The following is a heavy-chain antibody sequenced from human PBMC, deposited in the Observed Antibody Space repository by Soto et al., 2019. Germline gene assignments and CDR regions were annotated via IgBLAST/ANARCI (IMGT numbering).Heavy chain of an antibody. J-gene: IGHJ6*02. CDR2: ISYDGSNK. CDR3: AKDTEYSSGLKLYYYYYGMDV. D-gene: IGHD6-19*01. V-gene: IGHV3-30*18. CDR1: GFTFSSYG. Sequence: QVQLVESGGGVVQPGRSLRLSCAASGFTFSSYGMHWVRQAPGKGLEWVAVISYDGSNKYYADSVKGRFTISRDNSKNTLYLQMNSLRAEDTAVYYCAKDTEYSSGLKLYYYYYGMDVWGQGTTVTVSS.